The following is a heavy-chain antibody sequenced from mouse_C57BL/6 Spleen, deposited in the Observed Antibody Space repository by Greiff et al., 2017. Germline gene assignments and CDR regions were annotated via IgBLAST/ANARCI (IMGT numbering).Heavy chain of an antibody. CDR1: GYSITSGYY. Sequence: EVQLQESGPGLVKPSQSLSLTCSVTGYSITSGYYWNWIRQFPGNKLEWMGYISYDGSNNYNPSLKNRISITRDTSKNQFFLKLNSVTTEDTATYYCAREGSGYVENAMDYWGQGTSVTVSS. V-gene: IGHV3-6*01. J-gene: IGHJ4*01. CDR3: AREGSGYVENAMDY. CDR2: ISYDGSN. D-gene: IGHD3-2*02.